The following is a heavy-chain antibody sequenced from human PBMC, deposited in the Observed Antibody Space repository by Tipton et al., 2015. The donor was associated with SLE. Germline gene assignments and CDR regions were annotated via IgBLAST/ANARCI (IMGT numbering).Heavy chain of an antibody. CDR2: VTPEGTTT. J-gene: IGHJ4*02. Sequence: SLRLSCVASGFTFSRSEMMWIRQAPGKGLEYVSLVTPEGTTTYYAASVRGRFTISRDNTKNSLSLQMNSLRVEDTAVYYCGPKHLGYWGQGTLVSVSS. CDR3: GPKHLGY. V-gene: IGHV3-48*03. D-gene: IGHD1-26*01. CDR1: GFTFSRSE.